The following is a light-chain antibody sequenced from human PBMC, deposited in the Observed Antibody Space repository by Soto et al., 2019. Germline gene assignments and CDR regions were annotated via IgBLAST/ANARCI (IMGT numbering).Light chain of an antibody. CDR2: DVT. CDR1: SSDVGGYNY. Sequence: QSALTQPASVSGSPGQSITISCTATSSDVGGYNYVSWYQHHPGKAPKLIIYDVTNRPSGVSIRFSGSKSGNTASLTISGLQAEDEAHYYCSSYISTSTVFGGGTKLTVL. J-gene: IGLJ3*02. CDR3: SSYISTSTV. V-gene: IGLV2-14*03.